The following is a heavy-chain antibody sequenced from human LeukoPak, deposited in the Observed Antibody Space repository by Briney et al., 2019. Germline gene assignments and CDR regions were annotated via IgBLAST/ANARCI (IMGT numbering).Heavy chain of an antibody. V-gene: IGHV3-23*01. J-gene: IGHJ4*02. Sequence: GGSLRLSCAASGFTFSSYAMSWVRQAPGKGLEWVSAISGSGGSTYYADSVKGRYTISRDNSKNTLYLQMNSLRAEDTAVYYCAKFLPTHIVVANYYFDYWGQGTLVTVSS. D-gene: IGHD2-21*01. CDR2: ISGSGGST. CDR3: AKFLPTHIVVANYYFDY. CDR1: GFTFSSYA.